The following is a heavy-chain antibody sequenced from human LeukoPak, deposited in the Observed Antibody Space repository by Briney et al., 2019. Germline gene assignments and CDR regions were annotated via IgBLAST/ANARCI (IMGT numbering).Heavy chain of an antibody. J-gene: IGHJ4*02. CDR3: ARGGSPSIAAAGTVLQTFDY. Sequence: SVKVSCKASGGTFSSYAISWVRQAPGQGLEWMGGIIPIFGTANYAQKFQGRVTITADESTSTAYMELSCLRSEDTAVYYCARGGSPSIAAAGTVLQTFDYWGQGTLVTVSS. CDR1: GGTFSSYA. V-gene: IGHV1-69*01. D-gene: IGHD6-13*01. CDR2: IIPIFGTA.